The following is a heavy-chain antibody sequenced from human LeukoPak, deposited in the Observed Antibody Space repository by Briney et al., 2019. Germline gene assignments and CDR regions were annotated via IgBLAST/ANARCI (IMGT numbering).Heavy chain of an antibody. CDR3: AREVSSNVVVWFDP. CDR2: ISGSGSNT. Sequence: PGGSLRLSCAASGFTLSSYGMSWVRQAPGKGLEWVSAISGSGSNTYYADSVKGRFTISRDNAKNSLYLQMNSLRAEDTAVYYCAREVSSNVVVWFDPWGQGTLVTVSS. V-gene: IGHV3-23*01. CDR1: GFTLSSYG. D-gene: IGHD2-15*01. J-gene: IGHJ5*02.